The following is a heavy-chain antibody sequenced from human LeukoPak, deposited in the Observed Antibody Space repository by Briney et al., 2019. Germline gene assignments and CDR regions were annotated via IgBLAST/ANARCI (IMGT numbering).Heavy chain of an antibody. CDR1: GFTFSSYS. V-gene: IGHV3-21*01. J-gene: IGHJ3*02. Sequence: GGSLRLSCAASGFTFSSYSMNWVRQAPGKGLEWVSCISSTSNYIYSADSVEGRFTISRDNAKTSVYQQMNSLRAEDTAVYYCARAHSGSYLGDAFDIWGQGTMVTVSS. CDR3: ARAHSGSYLGDAFDI. D-gene: IGHD1-26*01. CDR2: ISSTSNYI.